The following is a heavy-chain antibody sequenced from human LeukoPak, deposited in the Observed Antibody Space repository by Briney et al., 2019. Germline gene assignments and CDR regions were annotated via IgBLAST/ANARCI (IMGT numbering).Heavy chain of an antibody. V-gene: IGHV4-4*07. J-gene: IGHJ4*02. D-gene: IGHD6-13*01. CDR1: GGSINFYY. Sequence: SETLSLTCTVSGGSINFYYWSWIRQPAGKGLEWIGRIYSTGSNNYSPSLKSRVTMSVDKSKNQFSLNLSSVTAADTAVYYCARGIADPYSFDCWGQGTLVTVSS. CDR3: ARGIADPYSFDC. CDR2: IYSTGSN.